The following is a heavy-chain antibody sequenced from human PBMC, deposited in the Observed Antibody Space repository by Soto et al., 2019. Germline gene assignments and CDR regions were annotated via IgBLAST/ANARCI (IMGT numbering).Heavy chain of an antibody. CDR3: AIVTTRDALWFGELSPYYYYYYMDV. J-gene: IGHJ6*03. CDR1: GFTFSSYW. V-gene: IGHV3-7*01. Sequence: GGSLRLSCAASGFTFSSYWMSWVRQAPGKGLEWVANIKQDGSEKYYVDSVKGRFTISRDNAKNSLYLQMNSLRAEDTAVYYCAIVTTRDALWFGELSPYYYYYYMDVWGKGTTVTVSS. CDR2: IKQDGSEK. D-gene: IGHD3-10*01.